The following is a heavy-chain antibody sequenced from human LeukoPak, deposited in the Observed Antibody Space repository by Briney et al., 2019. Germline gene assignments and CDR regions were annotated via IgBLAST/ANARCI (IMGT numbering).Heavy chain of an antibody. V-gene: IGHV1-18*04. CDR1: GYTFTSYG. CDR2: ISAYNGNT. D-gene: IGHD3-10*01. Sequence: ASVKVSCTASGYTFTSYGISWVRQAPGQGLECMGWISAYNGNTNYAQKLQSRVTMTTDTSTSTAYMELRSLRSDDTAVYYCARDPAQGRRPTEKYFTMVRGVMSGMDVWGKGTTVTVSS. J-gene: IGHJ6*04. CDR3: ARDPAQGRRPTEKYFTMVRGVMSGMDV.